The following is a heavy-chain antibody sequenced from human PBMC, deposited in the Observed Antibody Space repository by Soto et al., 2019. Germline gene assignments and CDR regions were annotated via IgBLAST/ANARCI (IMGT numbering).Heavy chain of an antibody. CDR1: GFAFGSYV. V-gene: IGHV3-74*01. CDR2: INHDGSAT. J-gene: IGHJ4*02. Sequence: GGSLRLSCEASGFAFGSYVMQWARQAPGKGLVWVSRINHDGSATSYADSVKGRFTISRDDAKKTVYLQMNSLRAEDTAVYYCATDLEWKIDFWGQGTLVTVSS. D-gene: IGHD3-3*01. CDR3: ATDLEWKIDF.